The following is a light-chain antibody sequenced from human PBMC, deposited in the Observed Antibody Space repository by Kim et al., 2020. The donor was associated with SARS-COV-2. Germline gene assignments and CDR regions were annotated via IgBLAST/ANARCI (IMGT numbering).Light chain of an antibody. J-gene: IGKJ1*01. Sequence: SVGDRVTITCRASQSISSYLNWYQQKPGKAPKLLLYAASSLQSGVPSRFSGSGSGTDFTLTISSLQPEDFATYYCQQSYSTLGRTFGQGTKVDIK. V-gene: IGKV1-39*01. CDR2: AAS. CDR1: QSISSY. CDR3: QQSYSTLGRT.